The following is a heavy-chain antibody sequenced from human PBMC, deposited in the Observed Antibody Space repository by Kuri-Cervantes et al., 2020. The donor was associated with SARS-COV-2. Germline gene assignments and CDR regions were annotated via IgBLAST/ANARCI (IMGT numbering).Heavy chain of an antibody. V-gene: IGHV4-30-2*01. J-gene: IGHJ4*02. D-gene: IGHD4-17*01. CDR1: GGSISSSSYY. Sequence: LRLSCTVSGGSISSSSYYWSWIRQPPGKGLEWIGYIYHSGSTYYNPSLKSRVTISVDRSKNQFSLKLSSVTAADTAVYYCARVGDRTSTKFDYWGQGTLVTVSS. CDR2: IYHSGST. CDR3: ARVGDRTSTKFDY.